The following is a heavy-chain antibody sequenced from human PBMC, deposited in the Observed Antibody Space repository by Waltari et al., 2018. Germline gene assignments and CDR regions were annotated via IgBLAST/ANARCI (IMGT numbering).Heavy chain of an antibody. CDR1: GYSFTSYW. D-gene: IGHD6-19*01. Sequence: EVQLVQSGAEVKKPGESLKISCKGSGYSFTSYWIGWVRQMPGKGLEWMGIIYPGGSDTRYSPSFQGQVTISADKSISTAYLQWSSLKASDTAMYYCARQKWAGQWLVYFDYWGQGTLVTVSS. CDR2: IYPGGSDT. V-gene: IGHV5-51*01. CDR3: ARQKWAGQWLVYFDY. J-gene: IGHJ4*02.